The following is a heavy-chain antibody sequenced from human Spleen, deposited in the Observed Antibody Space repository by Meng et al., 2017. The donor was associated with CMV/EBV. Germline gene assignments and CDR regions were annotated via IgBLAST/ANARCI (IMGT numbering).Heavy chain of an antibody. J-gene: IGHJ6*02. V-gene: IGHV1-18*01. D-gene: IGHD4-23*01. CDR2: INPNSGGT. Sequence: ASVKVSCKASGYTFSSYGINWVRQAPGQGLEWMGWINPNSGGTNYAQKFQGRVTITTDESTSTAYMELSSLRSEDTAVYYCASKHDYGGNWGYGMDVWGQGTTVTVSS. CDR3: ASKHDYGGNWGYGMDV. CDR1: GYTFSSYG.